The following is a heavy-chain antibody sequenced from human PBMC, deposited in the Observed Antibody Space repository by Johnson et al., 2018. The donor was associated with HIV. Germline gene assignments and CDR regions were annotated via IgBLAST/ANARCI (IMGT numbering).Heavy chain of an antibody. J-gene: IGHJ3*02. V-gene: IGHV3-30*02. CDR1: GFTFSSYA. CDR3: VKDQTWGKEEGAYDI. CDR2: IRYDGSNK. Sequence: QVQLVESGGGLVKPGGSLRLSCAASGFTFSSYAMHWVRQAPGKGLEWVAFIRYDGSNKYYADSVKGRFTISRDNSKNTLYLQMNSLRAEDTAVYYCVKDQTWGKEEGAYDIWGQGTMVTVSS. D-gene: IGHD7-27*01.